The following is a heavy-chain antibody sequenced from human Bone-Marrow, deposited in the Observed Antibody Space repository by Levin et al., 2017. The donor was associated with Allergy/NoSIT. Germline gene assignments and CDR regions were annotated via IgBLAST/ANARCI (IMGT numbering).Heavy chain of an antibody. CDR3: ASHTTSAELSPLDY. D-gene: IGHD3-16*02. CDR1: GFTFGDFA. Sequence: PGGSLRLSCTASGFTFGDFAMTWVRQAPGKGLQWVGCIRGKAYGGTPQYAASVKGRLTISRDDSKNIVYLQVNSLKTEDTALYYCASHTTSAELSPLDYWGQGTLVTVSS. J-gene: IGHJ4*02. CDR2: IRGKAYGGTP. V-gene: IGHV3-49*04.